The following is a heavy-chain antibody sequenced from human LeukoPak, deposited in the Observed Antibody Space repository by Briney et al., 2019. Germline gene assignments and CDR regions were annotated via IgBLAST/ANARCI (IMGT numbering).Heavy chain of an antibody. D-gene: IGHD3-22*01. CDR2: ISSGGGST. CDR3: AKPNSGYTAFHI. V-gene: IGHV3-23*01. J-gene: IGHJ3*02. CDR1: GFTFTSYA. Sequence: GGSLRLSCAASGFTFTSYAMSWVRQAPGKGLGWVSAISSGGGSTYYADSAKGRFTISRDNSKNTLYLQMNSLRAEDTAVYYCAKPNSGYTAFHIWGQGTMVTASS.